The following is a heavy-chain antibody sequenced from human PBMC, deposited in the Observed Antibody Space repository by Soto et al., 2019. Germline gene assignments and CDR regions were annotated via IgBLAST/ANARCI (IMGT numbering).Heavy chain of an antibody. CDR2: INHSGST. CDR1: GGSFSGYF. D-gene: IGHD1-7*01. J-gene: IGHJ4*02. V-gene: IGHV4-34*01. CDR3: ARFGRTGTIPY. Sequence: PETLSLTCAVYGGSFSGYFLSWIRQPPGKGLEWIGEINHSGSTHYNPSLKSRLTISVDTSKNQFSLNLRSVTAADTAVYYCARFGRTGTIPYRGQGXLVTISS.